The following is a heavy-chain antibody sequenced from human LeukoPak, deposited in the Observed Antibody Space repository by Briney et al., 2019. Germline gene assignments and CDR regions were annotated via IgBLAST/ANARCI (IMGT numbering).Heavy chain of an antibody. CDR1: GASITTPNW. D-gene: IGHD2-2*01. J-gene: IGHJ3*02. CDR3: AGTKVVSAFDI. Sequence: SSETLSLTCAVSGASITTPNWWSWVRQPPGRGLEWIGEIHHMGGTNYNPSLQSRVTISVDKSKRQFSLKLSFVTAADTAVYYCAGTKVVSAFDIWGQGTMVTVSS. V-gene: IGHV4-4*02. CDR2: IHHMGGT.